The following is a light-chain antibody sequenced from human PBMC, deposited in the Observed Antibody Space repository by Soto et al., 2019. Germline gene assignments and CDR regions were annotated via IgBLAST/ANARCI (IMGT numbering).Light chain of an antibody. CDR3: QQYGSYPRT. CDR1: ETITTS. J-gene: IGKJ1*01. CDR2: DAS. Sequence: IQMTQSPSTLSASVGDGVTITCRASETITTSLAWYQQQPGTAPKVLIYDASTLESGVPSRFSGSGSGTELTITISSLQPADCETYYCQQYGSYPRTFGQGTKVDIK. V-gene: IGKV1-5*01.